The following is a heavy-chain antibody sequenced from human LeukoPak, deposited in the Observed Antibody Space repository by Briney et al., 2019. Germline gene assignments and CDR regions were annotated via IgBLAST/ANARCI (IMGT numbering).Heavy chain of an antibody. J-gene: IGHJ4*02. V-gene: IGHV4-38-2*01. CDR1: GFTFSDYY. CDR2: IYYSGST. CDR3: ARTGRDGDHYFDY. D-gene: IGHD5-24*01. Sequence: GSLRLSCAASGFTFSDYYMSWIRQPPGKGLEWIGSIYYSGSTYYNPSLKSRVTISVDTSKNQFSLKLSSVTAADTAVYYCARTGRDGDHYFDYWGQGTLVTVSS.